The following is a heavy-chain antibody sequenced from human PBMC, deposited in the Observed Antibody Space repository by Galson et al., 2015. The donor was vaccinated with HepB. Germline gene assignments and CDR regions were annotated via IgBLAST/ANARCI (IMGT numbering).Heavy chain of an antibody. Sequence: SLRLSCAGSRFTFSSYAMNWVRQAPGKGLEWVSVISSSGDRTYYADSVKGRFTISRDNSKNTLYLQMNRLRADDTAVYYCARGDPWERRLLGRWGQGTLVTVSS. CDR2: ISSSGDRT. CDR3: ARGDPWERRLLGR. J-gene: IGHJ1*01. CDR1: RFTFSSYA. D-gene: IGHD1-1*01. V-gene: IGHV3-23*01.